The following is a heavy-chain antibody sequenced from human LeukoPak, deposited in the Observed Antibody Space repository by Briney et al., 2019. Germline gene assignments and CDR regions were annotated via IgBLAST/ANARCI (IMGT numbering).Heavy chain of an antibody. CDR2: ISPNTGDT. Sequence: ASVKVSCKASGYTFTGYYMHWVRQAPGQGLEWMGWISPNTGDTNYAQKFQGRVTMTRDTSSSTAYMGLSRLRSDDTAMYYCAKDQGRGYTYGLYYFDYWGQGTLVTVSS. J-gene: IGHJ4*02. V-gene: IGHV1-2*02. CDR1: GYTFTGYY. CDR3: AKDQGRGYTYGLYYFDY. D-gene: IGHD5-18*01.